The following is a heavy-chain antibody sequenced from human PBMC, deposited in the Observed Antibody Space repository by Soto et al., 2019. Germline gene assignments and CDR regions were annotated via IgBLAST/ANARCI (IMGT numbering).Heavy chain of an antibody. J-gene: IGHJ5*02. V-gene: IGHV3-23*01. D-gene: IGHD6-19*01. CDR1: GFTFSSYA. Sequence: LRLSCAASGFTFSSYAMSWVRQAPGKGLEWVSAISGSGGTTYYADSVKGRFTISRDNSKNTLYLQMNSPRAEDTAVYFCAKLGDSSGWSNWFDPWGQGTLVTVSS. CDR2: ISGSGGTT. CDR3: AKLGDSSGWSNWFDP.